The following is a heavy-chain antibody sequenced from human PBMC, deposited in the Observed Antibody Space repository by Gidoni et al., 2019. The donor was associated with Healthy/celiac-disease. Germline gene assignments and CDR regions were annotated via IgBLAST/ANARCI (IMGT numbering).Heavy chain of an antibody. CDR2: INPNSGGT. Sequence: QVQLVQSGAEVKKPGASVKVSCKASGYTFTGYYMHWVRQAPGQGLEWMGWINPNSGGTNYAQKFQGRVTMTRDTSISTAYMELSRLRSDDTAVYYCARSYDSSGWYWPGVVDYWGQGTLVTVSS. D-gene: IGHD6-19*01. J-gene: IGHJ4*02. V-gene: IGHV1-2*02. CDR1: GYTFTGYY. CDR3: ARSYDSSGWYWPGVVDY.